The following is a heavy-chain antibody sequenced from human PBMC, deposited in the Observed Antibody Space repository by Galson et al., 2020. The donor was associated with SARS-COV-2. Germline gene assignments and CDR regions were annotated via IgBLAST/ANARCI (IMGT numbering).Heavy chain of an antibody. CDR2: ISSSSYI. V-gene: IGHV3-21*01. D-gene: IGHD6-19*01. CDR3: ARDSGFKGSGIAVAGLVPPVYYYYGMDV. J-gene: IGHJ6*02. CDR1: GFTFSSYS. Sequence: GGSLRLSCAASGFTFSSYSMNWVRQAPGKGLEWVSSISSSSYIYYADSVKGRFTISRDNAKNSLYLQMNSLRAEDTAVYYCARDSGFKGSGIAVAGLVPPVYYYYGMDVWGQGTTVTVSS.